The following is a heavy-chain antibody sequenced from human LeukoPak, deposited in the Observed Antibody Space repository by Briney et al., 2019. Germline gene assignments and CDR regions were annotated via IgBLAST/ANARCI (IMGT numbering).Heavy chain of an antibody. CDR1: GFTFSSYS. Sequence: GGSLRLSCAASGFTFSSYSMNWVRQAPGKGLEWVSSISTSSIYIYYADSVKGRFTISRDNAKNSLYLQMNSLRAEDTAVYYCARDRLYTPGAFDIWGQGTMVTVSS. CDR2: ISTSSIYI. J-gene: IGHJ3*02. D-gene: IGHD1-1*01. CDR3: ARDRLYTPGAFDI. V-gene: IGHV3-21*01.